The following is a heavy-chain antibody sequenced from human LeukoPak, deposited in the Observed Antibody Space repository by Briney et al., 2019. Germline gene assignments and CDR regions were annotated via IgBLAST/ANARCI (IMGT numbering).Heavy chain of an antibody. Sequence: ASVKVSCKASGYTFISNDVNWVRQATGQGLEWMGWMNPENGNTDYAQKFQGRVTMTRNTSISTAYMELSSLGSEDTAVYYCARRYSGGWTDYWGQGTLVTVSS. V-gene: IGHV1-8*01. J-gene: IGHJ4*02. D-gene: IGHD6-19*01. CDR3: ARRYSGGWTDY. CDR2: MNPENGNT. CDR1: GYTFISND.